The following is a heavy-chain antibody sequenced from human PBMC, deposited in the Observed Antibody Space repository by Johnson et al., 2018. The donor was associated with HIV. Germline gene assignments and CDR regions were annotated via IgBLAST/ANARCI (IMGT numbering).Heavy chain of an antibody. D-gene: IGHD4-17*01. J-gene: IGHJ3*02. CDR3: AKGRGDYNIDAFDI. CDR2: IRGSGGST. CDR1: GFTVSSNY. Sequence: EVQLVESGGGVVQPGGFMRLSCAASGFTVSSNYMSWVRQAPGKGLEWVSVIRGSGGSTYYADSVKGRFTISRDNSKNTLYLQMNSLRAEDTAVYYCAKGRGDYNIDAFDIWGQGTMVTVSS. V-gene: IGHV3-23*04.